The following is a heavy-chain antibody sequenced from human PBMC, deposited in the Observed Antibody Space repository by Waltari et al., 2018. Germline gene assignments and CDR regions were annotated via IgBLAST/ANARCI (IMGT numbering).Heavy chain of an antibody. D-gene: IGHD3-9*01. CDR1: VGTSSSDA. CDR3: ARRGGLAAFDI. V-gene: IGHV1-69*04. Sequence: QVQLVQSGAEVKKPGSSVKVSCKASVGTSSSDAISWVRQAPGKGLEWMGRIIRIXXXXXXXXKXQGRVTITAXXSTSTAYMELSSLRSEDTAVYYCARRGGLAAFDIWGQGTMVTVSS. J-gene: IGHJ3*02. CDR2: IIRIXXXX.